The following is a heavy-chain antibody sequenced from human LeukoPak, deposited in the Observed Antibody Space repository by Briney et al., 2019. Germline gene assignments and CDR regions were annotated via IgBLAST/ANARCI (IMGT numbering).Heavy chain of an antibody. CDR2: ISAYNGNT. Sequence: ASVKVSCKASGYTFITYGITWVRQAPGQGLEWMGWISAYNGNTDYPQKLQGRVTMTTDTSTSTAYMELRSLRSDDTAVYYCARVVRGGWYYFDYWGQGTPVTVSS. J-gene: IGHJ4*02. CDR1: GYTFITYG. D-gene: IGHD6-19*01. V-gene: IGHV1-18*01. CDR3: ARVVRGGWYYFDY.